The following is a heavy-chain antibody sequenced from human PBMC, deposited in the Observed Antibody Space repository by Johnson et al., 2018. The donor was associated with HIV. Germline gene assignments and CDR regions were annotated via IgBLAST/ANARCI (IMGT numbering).Heavy chain of an antibody. CDR2: ISYDGSNK. V-gene: IGHV3-30*04. Sequence: QMQLVESGGGVVQPGRSLRLSCAASGFTFSNYAMHWVRQAPGKGLEWVAVISYDGSNKYYADSVKGRFTISRDNSKNTLYLQMNSLRAEDTAVYYCAKDWGIAAAGTDAFDIWGQGTMVTVSS. CDR1: GFTFSNYA. CDR3: AKDWGIAAAGTDAFDI. J-gene: IGHJ3*02. D-gene: IGHD6-13*01.